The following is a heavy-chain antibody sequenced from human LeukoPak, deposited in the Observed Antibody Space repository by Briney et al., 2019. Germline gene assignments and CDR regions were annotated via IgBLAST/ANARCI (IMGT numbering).Heavy chain of an antibody. V-gene: IGHV3-21*01. Sequence: GGSLRLSCAASGFTFSSYSMNWVRQAPGKGLEWVSSISSSSYYIYYADSVKGRFTISRDNAKNSLYLQMNSLRAEDTAVYYCASQSPLIYDSCGYYYFQHWGQGTLVTVSS. CDR1: GFTFSSYS. CDR2: ISSSSYYI. J-gene: IGHJ1*01. CDR3: ASQSPLIYDSCGYYYFQH. D-gene: IGHD3-22*01.